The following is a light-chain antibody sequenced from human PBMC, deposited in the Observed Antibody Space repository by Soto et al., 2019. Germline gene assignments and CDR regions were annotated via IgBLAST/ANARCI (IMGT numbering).Light chain of an antibody. CDR3: CSYAGSSTWV. CDR2: EGN. CDR1: SSDVGSYNL. V-gene: IGLV2-23*01. J-gene: IGLJ3*02. Sequence: QSALTQPASVSGSPGQSITISCTGTSSDVGSYNLVSWYQQHPGKAPKLLIYEGNERPSGVSNRCSGSKSGNTASLTISGLQAEDEADYYCCSYAGSSTWVFGGGTQLTVL.